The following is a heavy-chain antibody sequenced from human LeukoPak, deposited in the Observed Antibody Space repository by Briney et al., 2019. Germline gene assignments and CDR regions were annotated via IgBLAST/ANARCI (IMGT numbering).Heavy chain of an antibody. J-gene: IGHJ4*02. CDR3: VRVKGGWLGEKTYDY. D-gene: IGHD5-24*01. CDR1: GFTFSSYG. V-gene: IGHV3-30*02. Sequence: GGSLRLSCAASGFTFSSYGMHWVRQAPGKGLEWVAFIRYDGSNRYYADSVKGRFTISRDNAKNSLYLQMNSLRAEDTAIYYCVRVKGGWLGEKTYDYLGQGTLVTVSS. CDR2: IRYDGSNR.